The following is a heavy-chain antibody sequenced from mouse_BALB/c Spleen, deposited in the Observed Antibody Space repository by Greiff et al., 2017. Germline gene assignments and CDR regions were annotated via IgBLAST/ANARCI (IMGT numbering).Heavy chain of an antibody. CDR3: ARRITDGSSDYFDY. V-gene: IGHV1-63*02. CDR2: IYPGGGYT. J-gene: IGHJ2*01. Sequence: VQRVESGAELVRPGTSVKMSCKAAGYTFTNYWIGWVKQRPGHGLEWIGDIYPGGGYTNYNEKFKGKATLTADTSSSTAYMQLSSLTSEDSAIYYCARRITDGSSDYFDYWGQGTTLTVSS. D-gene: IGHD1-1*01. CDR1: GYTFTNYW.